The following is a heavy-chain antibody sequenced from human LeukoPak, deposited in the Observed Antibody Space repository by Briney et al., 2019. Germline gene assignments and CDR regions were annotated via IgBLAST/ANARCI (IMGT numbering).Heavy chain of an antibody. V-gene: IGHV3-48*03. CDR2: IGRSGSTI. Sequence: GGSLRLSCAASGFTFSSYAMNWVRQAPGTGLEWVSYIGRSGSTIYSADFVQGRFTISRDKAKNSLCMKMNSLRAEGTAVFCCSREEYGDYYYSDGGGEGTLVTLSS. CDR1: GFTFSSYA. CDR3: SREEYGDYYYSDG. J-gene: IGHJ4*02. D-gene: IGHD4-17*01.